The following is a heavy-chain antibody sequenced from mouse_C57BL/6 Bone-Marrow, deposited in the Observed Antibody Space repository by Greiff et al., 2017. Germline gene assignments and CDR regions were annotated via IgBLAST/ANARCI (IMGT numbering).Heavy chain of an antibody. Sequence: EVQLVESGGGLVKPGGSLKLSCAASGFTFSSYAMSWVRQTPEKRLEWVATISDGGSYTYYPDNVKGRFTISRDNAKNNLYLQMSHLKSEDTAMYCCARADSAGPAWFAYWGQGTLVTVSA. J-gene: IGHJ3*01. D-gene: IGHD3-2*02. CDR3: ARADSAGPAWFAY. CDR1: GFTFSSYA. V-gene: IGHV5-4*01. CDR2: ISDGGSYT.